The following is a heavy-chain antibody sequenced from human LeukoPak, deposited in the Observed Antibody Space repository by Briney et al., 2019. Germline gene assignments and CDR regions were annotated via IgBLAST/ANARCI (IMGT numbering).Heavy chain of an antibody. CDR2: IYHSGST. D-gene: IGHD3-10*01. J-gene: IGHJ6*03. V-gene: IGHV4-38-2*02. Sequence: SETLSLTCTVSGSSITRGDYWGWIRQSPGKGLEWIGAIYHSGSTHYNPSLKSRVAISVDTSKNQFSLRLSSVSAADTAVYYCARSGPYYYHYVDVWGKGTTVTVSS. CDR1: GSSITRGDY. CDR3: ARSGPYYYHYVDV.